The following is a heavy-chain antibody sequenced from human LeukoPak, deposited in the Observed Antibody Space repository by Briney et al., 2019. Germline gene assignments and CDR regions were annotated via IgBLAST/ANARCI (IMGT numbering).Heavy chain of an antibody. CDR1: GYSISSSSYY. CDR2: IYYSGST. D-gene: IGHD3-22*01. Sequence: SETLSLTCTVSGYSISSSSYYWGWIRQPPGKGLEWIGSIYYSGSTYYNPSLRSRVTISVDTSKNQFSLKLSSVTAADTAVYYCAVATYDSSGYYTGGFDYWGQGTLVTVSS. V-gene: IGHV4-39*07. J-gene: IGHJ4*02. CDR3: AVATYDSSGYYTGGFDY.